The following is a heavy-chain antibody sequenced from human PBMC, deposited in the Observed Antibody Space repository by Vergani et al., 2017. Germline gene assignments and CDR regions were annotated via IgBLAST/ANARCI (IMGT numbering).Heavy chain of an antibody. V-gene: IGHV3-33*06. Sequence: QVQLVESGGGVVQPGRSLTLSCVASRSTFKTYGMHWVRQAPGKGLEWVGLIYYDGSNAYYADSVKGRFTISRDNSKNTVFLQMHSLRAEDTAIYYCVKEKIDLGSYFFDSWGHGILVTVSS. CDR2: IYYDGSNA. J-gene: IGHJ4*01. D-gene: IGHD2/OR15-2a*01. CDR1: RSTFKTYG. CDR3: VKEKIDLGSYFFDS.